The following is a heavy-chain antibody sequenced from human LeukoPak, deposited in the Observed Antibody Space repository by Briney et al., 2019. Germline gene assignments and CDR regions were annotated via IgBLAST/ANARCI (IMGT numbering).Heavy chain of an antibody. CDR3: ARGLVMVTFGARYSMDV. J-gene: IGHJ6*02. CDR2: ITHSGST. D-gene: IGHD3-16*01. CDR1: GGSFSGDF. V-gene: IGHV4-34*01. Sequence: SETLSLTCAVYGGSFSGDFWSGIRQPPGRGLEWIGEITHSGSTNYNPSLKSRVSISVDPSKNPFSLRLSSVTAADTAVYYCARGLVMVTFGARYSMDVWGQGTTVTVSS.